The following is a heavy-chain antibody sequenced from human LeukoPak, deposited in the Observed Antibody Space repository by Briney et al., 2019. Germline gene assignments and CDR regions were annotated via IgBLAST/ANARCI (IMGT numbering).Heavy chain of an antibody. J-gene: IGHJ4*02. CDR2: IKQDGSEK. CDR3: ARGGDYLDF. CDR1: GFTFSIYW. V-gene: IGHV3-7*05. Sequence: GGSLRLSCAASGFTFSIYWMSRVRQAPGKGLEWVANIKQDGSEKYYVDSVKGRFTISRDNANNSLYLQMNSLRAEDTAVYYCARGGDYLDFWGQGTLVTVSS.